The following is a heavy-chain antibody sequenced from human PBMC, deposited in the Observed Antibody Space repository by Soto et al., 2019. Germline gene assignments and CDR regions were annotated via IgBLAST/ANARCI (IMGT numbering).Heavy chain of an antibody. CDR1: GFTFSHYA. D-gene: IGHD3-9*01. CDR2: IRGSGERS. CDR3: AKDLGRHFERYYFDS. V-gene: IGHV3-23*01. J-gene: IGHJ4*02. Sequence: EVQLLQSGGGWVQPGGSLRLSCAASGFTFSHYAMSWVRQAPGRGLEWVSTIRGSGERSHYVDSIKGRFTISRDNPDNTLYLQMNNLRADDTAVYYCAKDLGRHFERYYFDSWGQGVLVTVSS.